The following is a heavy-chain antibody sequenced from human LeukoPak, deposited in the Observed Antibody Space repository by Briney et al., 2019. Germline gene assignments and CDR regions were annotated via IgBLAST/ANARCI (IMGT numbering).Heavy chain of an antibody. Sequence: WGSLRLSCAASGFTFSNYAMNWVRQAPGRGLEWVSAISGSGGSTYYADSVKGRFTISRDNSKNTLYLQMNSLRAEDTAVYYCAKDLAGSGSYSFDYWGQGALVAVSS. CDR3: AKDLAGSGSYSFDY. CDR2: ISGSGGST. V-gene: IGHV3-23*01. CDR1: GFTFSNYA. D-gene: IGHD1-26*01. J-gene: IGHJ4*02.